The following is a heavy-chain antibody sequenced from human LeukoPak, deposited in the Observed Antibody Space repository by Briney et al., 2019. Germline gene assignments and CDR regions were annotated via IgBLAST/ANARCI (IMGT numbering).Heavy chain of an antibody. J-gene: IGHJ5*02. V-gene: IGHV4-38-2*02. Sequence: SETLSLTCTVSGYSISSGYYWGWIRQPPGKGLEWIGSIYHSGSTYYNPSLKSRVTISVDTSKNQFSLKLSSVTAADTAVYYCASGGIRVFGVVISSWFDPWGQGTLVTVSS. CDR2: IYHSGST. CDR1: GYSISSGYY. CDR3: ASGGIRVFGVVISSWFDP. D-gene: IGHD3-3*01.